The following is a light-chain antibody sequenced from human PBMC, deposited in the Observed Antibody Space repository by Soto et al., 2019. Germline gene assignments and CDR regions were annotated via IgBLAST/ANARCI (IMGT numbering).Light chain of an antibody. Sequence: EIVMTQSPATLSLSPGERATLSCRASQSFRGLLAWYQQKPGQAPRLLIYDAYNRATGIPARISGSGSGTEFTLTISSLQSEDFAVYYCQQFRNWPWTFGQGTKVDIK. J-gene: IGKJ1*01. CDR3: QQFRNWPWT. CDR1: QSFRGL. CDR2: DAY. V-gene: IGKV3D-15*01.